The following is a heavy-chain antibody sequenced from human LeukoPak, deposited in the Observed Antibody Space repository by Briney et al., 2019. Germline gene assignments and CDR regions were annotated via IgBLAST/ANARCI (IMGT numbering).Heavy chain of an antibody. V-gene: IGHV3-30-3*01. CDR3: ARDRLPPPGVYCFDP. CDR2: ISSDGNHK. CDR1: GFTFSTYA. Sequence: GGPLRLSCAASGFTFSTYAMHWVRQAPGKGLEWVAAISSDGNHKHSADSVRGRFTISRDNSKNTLFLQMNSLRPDDTAVYYCARDRLPPPGVYCFDPWGQGTLVTVSS. D-gene: IGHD5-12*01. J-gene: IGHJ5*02.